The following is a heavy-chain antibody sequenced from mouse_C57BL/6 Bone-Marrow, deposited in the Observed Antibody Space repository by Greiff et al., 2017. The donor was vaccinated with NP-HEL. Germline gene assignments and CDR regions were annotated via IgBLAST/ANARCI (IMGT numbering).Heavy chain of an antibody. CDR1: GYAFTNYL. V-gene: IGHV1-54*01. CDR2: IIPGSGGT. J-gene: IGHJ2*01. CDR3: ARAFNTVVATSYFDY. D-gene: IGHD1-1*01. Sequence: VQLQQSGAELVRPGTSVKVSCKASGYAFTNYLIERVKQRPGQGLEWIGVIIPGSGGTNYTEKFKGKATLTADKSSSTAYVQLSSLTSEDSAVYFYARAFNTVVATSYFDYWGQGTTLTVTS.